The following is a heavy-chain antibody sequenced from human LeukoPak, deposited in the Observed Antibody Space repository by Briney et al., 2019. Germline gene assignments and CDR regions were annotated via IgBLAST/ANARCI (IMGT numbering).Heavy chain of an antibody. CDR2: ISYDGSNK. Sequence: GGSLRLSCAASGFTFSSYGMHWVRQAPGKGLEWVAVISYDGSNKYYADSVKGRFTISRDNSKNTLYLQMNSLRAEDTAVYYCAKDSSAPYYYYYGMDVWGQGTTVTVSS. V-gene: IGHV3-30*18. CDR1: GFTFSSYG. J-gene: IGHJ6*02. CDR3: AKDSSAPYYYYYGMDV. D-gene: IGHD3-22*01.